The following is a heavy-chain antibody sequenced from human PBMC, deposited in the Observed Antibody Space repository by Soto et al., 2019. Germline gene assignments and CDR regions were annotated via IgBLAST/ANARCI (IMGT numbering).Heavy chain of an antibody. D-gene: IGHD2-15*01. V-gene: IGHV1-46*01. CDR2: INPSGGST. Sequence: QVQLVQSGAEVKKPGASVKVSCKASGYTFTSYYMHWVRQAPGQGLEWMGIINPSGGSTSYAQKFRGRVTMTRDTSTSTVYMELSSLRSEDTAVYYCARGYCSGGSCYWFDPWGQGTLVTVSS. J-gene: IGHJ5*02. CDR3: ARGYCSGGSCYWFDP. CDR1: GYTFTSYY.